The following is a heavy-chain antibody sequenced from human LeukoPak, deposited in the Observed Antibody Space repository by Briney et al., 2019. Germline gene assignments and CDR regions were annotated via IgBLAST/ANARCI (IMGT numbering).Heavy chain of an antibody. V-gene: IGHV3-33*01. J-gene: IGHJ4*02. CDR2: IRYDGSNK. D-gene: IGHD1-26*01. Sequence: SGGSLRLSCAASGFTFSSYGMHWVRQAPGKGLEWVAVIRYDGSNKYYADSVKGRFTISRDNSKNTMYLQMNSLRAEDTAVYYCARGALVGATRGFDYWGQGTLVTVSS. CDR3: ARGALVGATRGFDY. CDR1: GFTFSSYG.